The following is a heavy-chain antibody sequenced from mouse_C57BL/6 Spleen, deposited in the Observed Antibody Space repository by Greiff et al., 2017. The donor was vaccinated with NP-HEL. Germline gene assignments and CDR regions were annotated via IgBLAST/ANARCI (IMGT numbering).Heavy chain of an antibody. J-gene: IGHJ3*01. CDR1: GFTFSSYA. D-gene: IGHD2-4*01. Sequence: EVKLMESGGGLVKPGGSLKLSCAASGFTFSSYAMSWVRQTPEKRLEWVATISDGGSYTYYPDNVKGRFTISRDNAKNNLYLQMSHLKSEDTAMYYCARALYDYDTWFAYWGQGTLVTVSA. CDR2: ISDGGSYT. V-gene: IGHV5-4*03. CDR3: ARALYDYDTWFAY.